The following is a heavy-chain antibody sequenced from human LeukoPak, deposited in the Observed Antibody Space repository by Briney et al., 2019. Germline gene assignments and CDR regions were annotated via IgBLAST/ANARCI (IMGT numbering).Heavy chain of an antibody. J-gene: IGHJ4*02. CDR1: GFTFSSYA. CDR3: AKDGGVVPAAELDY. V-gene: IGHV3-30-3*01. CDR2: ISYDGSNE. Sequence: QPGGSLRLSCAASGFTFSSYAMHWVRQAPGKGLEWVAPISYDGSNEYYADSVKGRFTISRDNSKNTLYLQMNSLRAEDTAVYYCAKDGGVVPAAELDYWGQGTLVIVSS. D-gene: IGHD2-2*01.